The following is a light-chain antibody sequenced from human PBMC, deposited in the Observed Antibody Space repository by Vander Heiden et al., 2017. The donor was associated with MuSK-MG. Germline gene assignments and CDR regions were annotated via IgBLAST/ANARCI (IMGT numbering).Light chain of an antibody. CDR2: KAS. CDR1: QRISRV. V-gene: IGKV1-5*03. Sequence: DIQMTQSPSTVSASVVDRVAITCRARQRISRVLAWYQQKPGKAPKLLIYKASRLESGVPLSFSGSGYGTEFTLTISSLQPDDFATYYCQQDNSYSNTFGQGTKVEIK. CDR3: QQDNSYSNT. J-gene: IGKJ2*01.